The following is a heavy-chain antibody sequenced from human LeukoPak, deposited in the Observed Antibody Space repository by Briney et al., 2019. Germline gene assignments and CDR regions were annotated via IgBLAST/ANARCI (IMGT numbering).Heavy chain of an antibody. J-gene: IGHJ4*02. V-gene: IGHV4-59*01. CDR3: AREARDGYNPAYSD. D-gene: IGHD5-24*01. Sequence: SQTLSLTCTVSGGSISSYYWSWIRQPPGKGLEWIGYIYYSGSTNYNPSLKSRVTISVDKSKNQFFLKLSSVTAADTAVYYCAREARDGYNPAYSDWGQGTLVTVSS. CDR2: IYYSGST. CDR1: GGSISSYY.